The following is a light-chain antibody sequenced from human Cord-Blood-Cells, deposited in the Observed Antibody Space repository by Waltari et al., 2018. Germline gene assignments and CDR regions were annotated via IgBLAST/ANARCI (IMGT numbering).Light chain of an antibody. CDR3: AAWDDSLSGWV. J-gene: IGLJ3*02. V-gene: IGLV1-47*01. Sequence: QSVLTQPPSASGTPGQRVTIPCSRSSSNIGSNYVYCYQHLPGTAPNLLIYRNNQRPSGVPDRFSGSKSGTSASLAISGLRSEDEADYYCAAWDDSLSGWVFGGGTKLTVL. CDR2: RNN. CDR1: SSNIGSNY.